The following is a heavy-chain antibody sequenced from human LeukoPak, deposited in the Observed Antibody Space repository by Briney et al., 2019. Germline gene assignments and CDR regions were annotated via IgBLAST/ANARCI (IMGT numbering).Heavy chain of an antibody. CDR2: INPNSGGT. CDR3: ARGGSGSYFSWLDP. Sequence: ASVKVSCKASGYTFTGYYIHWVRQAPGQGLECMGWINPNSGGTNYAQKFQGRVTMTRDTSISTAYMELSRLRSDDTAVYYCARGGSGSYFSWLDPWGQGALVTVSS. J-gene: IGHJ5*02. CDR1: GYTFTGYY. D-gene: IGHD3-10*01. V-gene: IGHV1-2*02.